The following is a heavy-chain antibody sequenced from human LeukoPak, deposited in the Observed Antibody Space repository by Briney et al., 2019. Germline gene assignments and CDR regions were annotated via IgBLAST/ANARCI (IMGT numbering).Heavy chain of an antibody. J-gene: IGHJ4*02. CDR1: GGSISSSSYY. CDR2: IYYSGST. Sequence: SETLSLTCTVSGGSISSSSYYWGWIRQPPGKGLEWIGSIYYSGSTYYNPSLKGRVTISVDTSKNQFSLKLSSVTAADTAVYYCARDLLAAAGTDFDYWGQGTLVTVSS. V-gene: IGHV4-39*07. D-gene: IGHD6-13*01. CDR3: ARDLLAAAGTDFDY.